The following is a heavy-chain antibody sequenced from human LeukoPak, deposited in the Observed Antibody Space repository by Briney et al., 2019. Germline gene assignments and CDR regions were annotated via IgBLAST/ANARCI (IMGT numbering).Heavy chain of an antibody. Sequence: SETLSLTCTVSGGSISSYYWCWIRQPPGKGLEWIGYIYYSGSTNYNPSLKSRVTISVDTSKNQFSLKLSSVTAADTAVYYCARVELTMVRGLNWFDPWGQGTLVTVSS. J-gene: IGHJ5*02. D-gene: IGHD3-10*01. CDR2: IYYSGST. CDR1: GGSISSYY. V-gene: IGHV4-59*01. CDR3: ARVELTMVRGLNWFDP.